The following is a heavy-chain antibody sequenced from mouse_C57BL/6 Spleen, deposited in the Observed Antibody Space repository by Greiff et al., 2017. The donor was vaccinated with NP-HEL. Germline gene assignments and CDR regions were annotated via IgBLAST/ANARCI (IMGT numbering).Heavy chain of an antibody. D-gene: IGHD1-1*01. J-gene: IGHJ4*01. V-gene: IGHV1-64*01. Sequence: QVQLQQSGAELVKPGASVKLSCKASGYTFTSYWMHWVKQRPGQGLEWIGMIHPNSGSTNYNEKFKSKATLTVDKSSSTAYMQLSCLTSEDSAVYYCARAGITTVEALYYYAMDYWGQGTSVTVSS. CDR1: GYTFTSYW. CDR3: ARAGITTVEALYYYAMDY. CDR2: IHPNSGST.